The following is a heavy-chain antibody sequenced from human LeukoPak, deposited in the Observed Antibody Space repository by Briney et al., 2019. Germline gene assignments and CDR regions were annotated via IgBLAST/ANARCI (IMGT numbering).Heavy chain of an antibody. CDR3: ARDEAELGQLLVY. J-gene: IGHJ4*02. CDR2: INSNGSST. CDR1: GFTFSTYW. Sequence: GGSLRLSCAASGFTFSTYWMHWVRQAPGKGLVWVSRINSNGSSTSYADSVKGRFTISRDNAKNTLYLQMHSLRAEDTAVYLCARDEAELGQLLVYWGQGTLVTVSS. D-gene: IGHD3-10*01. V-gene: IGHV3-74*01.